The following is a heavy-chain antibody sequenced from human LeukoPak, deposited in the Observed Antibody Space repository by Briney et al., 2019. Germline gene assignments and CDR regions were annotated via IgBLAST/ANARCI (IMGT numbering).Heavy chain of an antibody. CDR2: IYTGGTT. J-gene: IGHJ4*02. Sequence: PGGSLRLSCAASGFSVSSNYVSWVRQAPGKGLEWVSVIYTGGTTHYAPSVMGRFTISRDDSQNTVHLHMSGLRDEDTALYYCAREGRFRSFDYWGQGTLVAVSS. CDR1: GFSVSSNY. CDR3: AREGRFRSFDY. V-gene: IGHV3-53*01.